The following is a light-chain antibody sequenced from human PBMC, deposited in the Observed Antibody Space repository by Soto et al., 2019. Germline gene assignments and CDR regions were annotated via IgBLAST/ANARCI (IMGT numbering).Light chain of an antibody. V-gene: IGKV3-20*01. CDR1: QSVSNNY. Sequence: EIVLTQSPGTLSLSPGERATLSCRASQSVSNNYLAWYQQKPGQAPRRLIYGASNRATGIPDRFSDSGSGTDFTVTISRLEPEDFAVYYCQQYGSSGTFGQGTKVDI. J-gene: IGKJ1*01. CDR3: QQYGSSGT. CDR2: GAS.